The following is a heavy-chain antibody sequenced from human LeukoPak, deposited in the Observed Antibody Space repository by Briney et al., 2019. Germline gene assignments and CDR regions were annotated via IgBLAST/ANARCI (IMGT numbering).Heavy chain of an antibody. CDR3: ARAQNYYGSGSYLDYYYYMDV. Sequence: ASVKVSCKASGYTFTSYGISWMRQAPGQGLEWMGWISAYNGNTNYAQKLQGRVTMTTDTSTGTAYMELRSLRSDDTAVYYCARAQNYYGSGSYLDYYYYMDVWGKGTTVTVSS. D-gene: IGHD3-10*01. CDR1: GYTFTSYG. CDR2: ISAYNGNT. V-gene: IGHV1-18*01. J-gene: IGHJ6*03.